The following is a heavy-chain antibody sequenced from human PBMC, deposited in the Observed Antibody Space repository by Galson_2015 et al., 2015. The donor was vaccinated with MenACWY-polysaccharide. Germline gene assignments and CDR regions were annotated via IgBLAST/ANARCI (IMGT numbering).Heavy chain of an antibody. CDR1: GYTLTGYY. D-gene: IGHD1-26*01. Sequence: SVKVSCKASGYTLTGYYMHWVRPAPGQGLEWMGRVNPNGGGTNYAQKFQGRVTMTRDTSISTVYMELSSLRSDDTAVYYCAREREWESGRGLDYWGQGTLVTVSS. V-gene: IGHV1-2*06. J-gene: IGHJ4*02. CDR2: VNPNGGGT. CDR3: AREREWESGRGLDY.